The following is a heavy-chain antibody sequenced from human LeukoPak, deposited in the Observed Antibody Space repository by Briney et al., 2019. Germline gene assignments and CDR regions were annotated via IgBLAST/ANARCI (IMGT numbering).Heavy chain of an antibody. V-gene: IGHV3-30-3*01. CDR2: ISYDGNIK. Sequence: GMSLRLSCAASGFTFSAYAMHWVRQAPGKGLEWVAIISYDGNIKYQADSVKGRFTISRDDSKNTLYLQMNSLRAEDTAVYYCARDRSANSRVYYSDYWGQGTLVTVSS. D-gene: IGHD4/OR15-4a*01. CDR1: GFTFSAYA. CDR3: ARDRSANSRVYYSDY. J-gene: IGHJ4*02.